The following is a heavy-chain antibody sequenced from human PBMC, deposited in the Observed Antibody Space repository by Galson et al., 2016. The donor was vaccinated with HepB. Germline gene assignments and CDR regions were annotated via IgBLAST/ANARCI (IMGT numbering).Heavy chain of an antibody. D-gene: IGHD5-24*01. Sequence: ETLSLTCGVYGGSFSDYYWSWIRQTPGKGLEWIGEISHRGSASYTSSLKSRVTISADMSKNQFSLNLTSVTAADTAVYFCARGRDYNYFGLAVWGQGTTVTVSS. J-gene: IGHJ6*02. CDR3: ARGRDYNYFGLAV. V-gene: IGHV4-34*01. CDR1: GGSFSDYY. CDR2: ISHRGSA.